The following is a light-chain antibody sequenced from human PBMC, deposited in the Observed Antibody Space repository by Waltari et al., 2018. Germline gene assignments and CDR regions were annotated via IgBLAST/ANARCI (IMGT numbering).Light chain of an antibody. V-gene: IGLV4-69*01. CDR2: VNSDGSH. Sequence: QLVLTQSPSASASLGASVKLTCTLSSGHSSNVIAWLQQQPEKGPRYLMKVNSDGSHSKGDKIPDRFSGSNSGTEHYLTISSLQSEDEADYYCQTGGHGTWVFGGGTKLTVL. J-gene: IGLJ3*02. CDR3: QTGGHGTWV. CDR1: SGHSSNV.